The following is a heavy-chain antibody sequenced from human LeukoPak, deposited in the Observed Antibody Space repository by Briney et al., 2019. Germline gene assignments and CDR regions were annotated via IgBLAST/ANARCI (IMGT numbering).Heavy chain of an antibody. V-gene: IGHV1-18*01. CDR1: GYTFTSYG. CDR2: ISAYNGNT. Sequence: EASVKVSCKASGYTFTSYGISWVRQAPGQGLEWMGWISAYNGNTNYAQKLQGRVTMTTDTSTGTAYMELRSLRSDDTAVYYCARTDYGDSSDYWGQGTLVTVSS. J-gene: IGHJ4*02. CDR3: ARTDYGDSSDY. D-gene: IGHD4-17*01.